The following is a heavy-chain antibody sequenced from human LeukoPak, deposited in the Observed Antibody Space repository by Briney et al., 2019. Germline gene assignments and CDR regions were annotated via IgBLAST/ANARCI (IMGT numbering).Heavy chain of an antibody. V-gene: IGHV4-59*01. J-gene: IGHJ4*02. CDR3: SSRLGWPYPEGYFAY. CDR1: GGSISSYY. CDR2: IYYSGST. D-gene: IGHD2-15*01. Sequence: PSETLSLTCTVSGGSISSYYWSWIRQPPGKGLEGIGYIYYSGSTNYNPSLTSRVTISVDTSKNQFSLKLSSVTPADTAVYYCSSRLGWPYPEGYFAYWGQGTLVTVSS.